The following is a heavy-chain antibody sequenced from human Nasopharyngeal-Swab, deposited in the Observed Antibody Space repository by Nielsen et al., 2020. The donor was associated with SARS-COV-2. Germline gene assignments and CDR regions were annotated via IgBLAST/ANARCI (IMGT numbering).Heavy chain of an antibody. V-gene: IGHV1-3*01. CDR3: ARVPAVAASRIDY. D-gene: IGHD6-19*01. CDR2: INAGKGNT. CDR1: GYTLSTYA. J-gene: IGHJ4*02. Sequence: ASVKVSCKASGYTLSTYAMYWVRPTPGQRPEFLGWINAGKGNTSYSQRFQGRVRISRDTSANTVYMELNRLRSEDTAVYYCARVPAVAASRIDYWGQGTLVTVSS.